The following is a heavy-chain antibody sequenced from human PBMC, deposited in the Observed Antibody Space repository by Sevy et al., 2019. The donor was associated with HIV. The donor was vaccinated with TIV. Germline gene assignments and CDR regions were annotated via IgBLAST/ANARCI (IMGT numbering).Heavy chain of an antibody. CDR3: ARVTTYYDFWSGTRRNYYYGMDV. CDR2: INHSGST. Sequence: SETVSLTCAVYGGSFSGYYWSWIRQPPGKGLEWIGEINHSGSTNYNPSLKSRVTISVDTSKNQFSLNLSSVTAADTAVYYCARVTTYYDFWSGTRRNYYYGMDVWGQGTTVTVSS. J-gene: IGHJ6*02. CDR1: GGSFSGYY. D-gene: IGHD3-3*01. V-gene: IGHV4-34*01.